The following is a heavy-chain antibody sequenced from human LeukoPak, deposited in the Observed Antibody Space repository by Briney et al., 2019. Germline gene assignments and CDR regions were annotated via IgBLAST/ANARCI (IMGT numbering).Heavy chain of an antibody. CDR1: GYTFTSYY. Sequence: EASVKVSCKASGYTFTSYYMHWVRQAPGQGLEWMGIINPSGGSTSYAQKFQGRVTMTRDTSTSTVYMELSSLRSEDTAVYYCARDLSGIAAAETGGMDVWGQGTTVTVSS. CDR2: INPSGGST. J-gene: IGHJ6*02. D-gene: IGHD6-13*01. V-gene: IGHV1-46*01. CDR3: ARDLSGIAAAETGGMDV.